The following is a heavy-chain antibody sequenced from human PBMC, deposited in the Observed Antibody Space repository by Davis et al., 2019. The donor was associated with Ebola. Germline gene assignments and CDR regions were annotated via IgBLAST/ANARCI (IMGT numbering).Heavy chain of an antibody. D-gene: IGHD3-22*01. Sequence: AASVKVSCKASGGTFSSYAISWVRQAPGQGLEWMGGIIPIFGTANYAQKFQGRVTITADESTSTAYMELRSLRSDDTAVYYCARADYYDSMYYYYGMDVWGQGTTVTVSS. V-gene: IGHV1-69*13. J-gene: IGHJ6*02. CDR2: IIPIFGTA. CDR3: ARADYYDSMYYYYGMDV. CDR1: GGTFSSYA.